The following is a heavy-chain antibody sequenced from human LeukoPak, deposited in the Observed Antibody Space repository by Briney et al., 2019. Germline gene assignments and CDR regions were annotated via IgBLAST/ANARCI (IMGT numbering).Heavy chain of an antibody. J-gene: IGHJ3*02. Sequence: GRSLRLSCAASGFTFSSYGMHWVRQAPGKGLEWVSTISSSSSYIYYADSVKGRFTISRDNAKNSLYLQMNSLRAEDTAVYYCARENYYDSSGYSQHDAFDIWGQGTMVTVSS. V-gene: IGHV3-21*01. CDR3: ARENYYDSSGYSQHDAFDI. D-gene: IGHD3-22*01. CDR2: ISSSSSYI. CDR1: GFTFSSYG.